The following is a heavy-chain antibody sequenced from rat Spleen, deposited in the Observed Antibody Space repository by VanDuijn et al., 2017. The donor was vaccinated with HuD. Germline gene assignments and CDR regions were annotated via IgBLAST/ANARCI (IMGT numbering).Heavy chain of an antibody. J-gene: IGHJ2*01. Sequence: EVQLVESGGDLVQPGRSLKLSCVASGFTFSNYGLAWVRQAPTTGLEWVATISYDGSSPYYRDSVKGRFTISRDNAKSTLYLQMDSLRSEETATYYCARHTPFNYGTVGDYWGQGVMVTVSS. V-gene: IGHV5-29*01. D-gene: IGHD1-11*01. CDR1: GFTFSNYG. CDR3: ARHTPFNYGTVGDY. CDR2: ISYDGSSP.